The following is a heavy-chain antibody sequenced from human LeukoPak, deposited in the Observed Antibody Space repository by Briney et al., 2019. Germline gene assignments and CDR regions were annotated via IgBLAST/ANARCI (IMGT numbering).Heavy chain of an antibody. CDR2: IYTSGST. V-gene: IGHV4-61*02. CDR1: GGSISSGSYY. J-gene: IGHJ3*02. CDR3: ARVLFGTSDAFDI. D-gene: IGHD6-13*01. Sequence: SQTLSLTCTVSGGSISSGSYYWSWIRQPAGKGREWIGRIYTSGSTNYNPSLKSRVTISVDTSKHQFSLKLSSVTAADTAVYYCARVLFGTSDAFDIWGQGTMVTVSS.